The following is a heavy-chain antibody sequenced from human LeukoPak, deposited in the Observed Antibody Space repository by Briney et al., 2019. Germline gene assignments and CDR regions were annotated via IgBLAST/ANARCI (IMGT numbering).Heavy chain of an antibody. J-gene: IGHJ5*02. V-gene: IGHV3-48*03. D-gene: IGHD3-10*01. CDR2: ISSSGSTI. Sequence: GGSLRLSCAASGFTFSSYEMNWVRQAPGKGLEWVSYISSSGSTIYYADSVKGRFTISRDNAKNSLYLQMNSLRAEDTAVCYCARDRRDYYGSGLGFDPWGQGTLVTVSS. CDR3: ARDRRDYYGSGLGFDP. CDR1: GFTFSSYE.